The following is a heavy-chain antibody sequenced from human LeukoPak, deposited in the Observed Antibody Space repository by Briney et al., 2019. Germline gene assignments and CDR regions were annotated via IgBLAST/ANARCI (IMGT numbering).Heavy chain of an antibody. CDR1: GFTFDDYA. Sequence: GRSLRLSCAASGFTFDDYAMHWVRQAPGKGLEWVSGISWNSGSIGYADSVKGRFTISRDNAKNSLYLQMNSLRAEDMALYYCAKGAYSGSYSDWFDPWGQGTLVTASS. CDR2: ISWNSGSI. CDR3: AKGAYSGSYSDWFDP. D-gene: IGHD1-26*01. J-gene: IGHJ5*02. V-gene: IGHV3-9*03.